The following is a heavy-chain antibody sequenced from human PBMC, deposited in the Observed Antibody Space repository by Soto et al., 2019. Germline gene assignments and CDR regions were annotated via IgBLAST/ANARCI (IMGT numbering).Heavy chain of an antibody. CDR2: ISGTGRVT. Sequence: EVQLLESGGGLVQPGESLTISCAVSGFTFSSYAMSWVRQAPGKGLEWVSGISGTGRVTNYAESVKGRFTISRDNPKNTLSLEMKSLRAEDTAVYYCAKDVHYDIVTGIEYFDHWGQGTLVTVSS. CDR3: AKDVHYDIVTGIEYFDH. CDR1: GFTFSSYA. V-gene: IGHV3-23*01. J-gene: IGHJ1*01. D-gene: IGHD3-9*01.